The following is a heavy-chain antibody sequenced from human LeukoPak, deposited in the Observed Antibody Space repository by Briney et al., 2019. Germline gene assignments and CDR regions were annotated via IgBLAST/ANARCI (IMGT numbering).Heavy chain of an antibody. Sequence: ASVKVSCKASGYTFTSYGISWVRQAPGQGLEWMGWISAYNGNTNYAQKLQGRVTMTTDTSTSTAYMELRSLRSDDTAVYYCAAGDIVAVPAALDYWGQGTLVTVSS. D-gene: IGHD2-2*01. V-gene: IGHV1-18*01. CDR1: GYTFTSYG. J-gene: IGHJ4*02. CDR2: ISAYNGNT. CDR3: AAGDIVAVPAALDY.